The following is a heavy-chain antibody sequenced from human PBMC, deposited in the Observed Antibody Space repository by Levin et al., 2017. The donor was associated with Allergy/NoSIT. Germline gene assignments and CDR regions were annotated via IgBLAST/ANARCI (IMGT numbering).Heavy chain of an antibody. J-gene: IGHJ4*02. Sequence: GESLKISCAASGFTFTSWWMTWARQGPEKRLEWVANINPDGSETYYGDSVKGRFTISRDNARNSVYLQMNSLRADDTALYYCARARLGGDGAYWGQGTLVTVSS. CDR2: INPDGSET. CDR1: GFTFTSWW. V-gene: IGHV3-7*04. D-gene: IGHD5-24*01. CDR3: ARARLGGDGAY.